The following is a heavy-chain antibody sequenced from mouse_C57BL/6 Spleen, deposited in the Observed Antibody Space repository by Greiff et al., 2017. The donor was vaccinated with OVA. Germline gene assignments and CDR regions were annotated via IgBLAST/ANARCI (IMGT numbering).Heavy chain of an antibody. CDR2: ISGGGGNT. CDR1: GFTFSSYT. V-gene: IGHV5-9*01. J-gene: IGHJ4*01. Sequence: EVHLVESGGGLVKPGGSLKLSCAASGFTFSSYTMSWVRQTPEKRLEWVATISGGGGNTYYPDSVKGRFTISRDNAKNTLYLQMSSLRSEDTALYYCARHLGRGYYAMDYWGQGTSVTVSS. CDR3: ARHLGRGYYAMDY. D-gene: IGHD4-1*01.